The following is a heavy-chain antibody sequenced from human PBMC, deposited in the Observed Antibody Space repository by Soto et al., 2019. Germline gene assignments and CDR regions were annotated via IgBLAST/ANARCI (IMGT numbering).Heavy chain of an antibody. CDR1: GGSISGSYYY. CDR3: ATSQKGYNWNYFDH. V-gene: IGHV4-39*01. CDR2: VFYTGFT. D-gene: IGHD1-20*01. J-gene: IGHJ4*02. Sequence: PSETLSLPCAVSGGSISGSYYYWAWLRQSPGKGPEWIGSVFYTGFTSYNPSLESRVSGSVDTSKGQFSLKLCAVTAADTAVYYCATSQKGYNWNYFDHWGQGALVTVSS.